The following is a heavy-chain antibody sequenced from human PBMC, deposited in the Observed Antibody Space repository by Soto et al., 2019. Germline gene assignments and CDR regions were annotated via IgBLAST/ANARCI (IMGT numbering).Heavy chain of an antibody. CDR3: ARDYDLVTGIDY. CDR1: GFTFRNYG. CDR2: ISYESSQK. D-gene: IGHD3-9*01. V-gene: IGHV3-30*03. Sequence: GGSLRLSCAVSGFTFRNYGMHWVRQAPGKGLEWVAFISYESSQKYFLHSVKGRFSLSRDNSKNTLFLQMNSLRTEDTAVYYCARDYDLVTGIDYWGQGTLVTVSS. J-gene: IGHJ4*02.